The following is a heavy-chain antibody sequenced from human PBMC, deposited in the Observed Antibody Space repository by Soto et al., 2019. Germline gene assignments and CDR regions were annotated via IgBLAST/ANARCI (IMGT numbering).Heavy chain of an antibody. D-gene: IGHD3-22*01. CDR1: GASIRSGDFY. V-gene: IGHV4-31*02. CDR3: ASIYDSSGYYYGNNWFDP. J-gene: IGHJ5*02. Sequence: PSGTLSLTCTFSGASIRSGDFYWSWIRQQPGKGLEWIGYIYYRGGTYYNPSLKSRVTISVDTSKNQFSLELSSVTAADTAVYYCASIYDSSGYYYGNNWFDPWGQGTLVTVSS. CDR2: IYYRGGT.